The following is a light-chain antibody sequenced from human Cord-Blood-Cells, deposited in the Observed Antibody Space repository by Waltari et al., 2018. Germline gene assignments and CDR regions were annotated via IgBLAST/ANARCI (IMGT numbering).Light chain of an antibody. J-gene: IGLJ3*02. V-gene: IGLV2-14*01. CDR2: EVS. CDR3: SSYTSSSSFWV. Sequence: QSALTQPASVSGSPGQSITISCTGTSSAVGGYNYVSWYQQHPGKAPKLMIYEVSNRPSGVSNRFSGSKSGNTASLTISGLQAEDEADYYCSSYTSSSSFWVFGGGTKLTVL. CDR1: SSAVGGYNY.